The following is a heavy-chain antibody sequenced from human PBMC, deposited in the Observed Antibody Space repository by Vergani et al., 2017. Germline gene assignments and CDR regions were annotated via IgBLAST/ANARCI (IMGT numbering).Heavy chain of an antibody. J-gene: IGHJ4*02. CDR3: AREGYSGYDWAY. CDR2: ISSGGTT. Sequence: EVQVVESGGDLVQPGGSLRLSCAASGFTVSGYYISWVRQAPGKGLEWVSLISSGGTTYYADSVKGRFTISRDNSKTTVHLQMNSLKPEDTALYYCAREGYSGYDWAYWGQGTLVVVSS. D-gene: IGHD5-12*01. V-gene: IGHV3-66*02. CDR1: GFTVSGYY.